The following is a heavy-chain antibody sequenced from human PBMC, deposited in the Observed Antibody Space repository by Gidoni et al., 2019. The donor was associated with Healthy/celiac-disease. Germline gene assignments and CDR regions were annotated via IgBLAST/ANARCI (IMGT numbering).Heavy chain of an antibody. Sequence: EVQLVDSGGGLVKPGGSLRLSCAASGFTFSSYSMNWVRQAPGKGLEWVSSISSSSSYIYYADSVKGRFTISRDNAKNSLYLQMNSLRAEDTAVYYCARWGVGATPAAFDYWGQGTLVTVSS. CDR2: ISSSSSYI. J-gene: IGHJ4*02. CDR3: ARWGVGATPAAFDY. D-gene: IGHD1-26*01. CDR1: GFTFSSYS. V-gene: IGHV3-21*01.